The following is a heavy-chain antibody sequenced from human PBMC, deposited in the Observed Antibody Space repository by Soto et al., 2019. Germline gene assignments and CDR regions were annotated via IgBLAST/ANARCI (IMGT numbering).Heavy chain of an antibody. CDR1: GGSISSSSYY. Sequence: SETLSLTCTVSGGSISSSSYYWGWIRQPPGKGLEWIGSIYYSGSTYYNPSLKSRVTISVDTSKNQFSLKLSSVTAADTAVYYCARHTSSSSWAFSYWDKGTLVTVSS. CDR2: IYYSGST. D-gene: IGHD2-15*01. CDR3: ARHTSSSSWAFSY. V-gene: IGHV4-39*01. J-gene: IGHJ4*02.